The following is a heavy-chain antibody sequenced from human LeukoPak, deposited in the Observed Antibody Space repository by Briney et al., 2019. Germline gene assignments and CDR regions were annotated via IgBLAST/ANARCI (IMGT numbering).Heavy chain of an antibody. J-gene: IGHJ4*02. CDR1: GFTFSSYS. CDR3: ARDFRTHSYGNGRFDY. Sequence: GGSLRLSCAASGFTFSSYSMNWVRQAPGKGLEWVSSISSSGTYLYYADSVKGRFTISRDNAKKSQYLQMNNLRAEDTAVYYCARDFRTHSYGNGRFDYWGQGTLVTVSS. D-gene: IGHD5-18*01. V-gene: IGHV3-21*01. CDR2: ISSSGTYL.